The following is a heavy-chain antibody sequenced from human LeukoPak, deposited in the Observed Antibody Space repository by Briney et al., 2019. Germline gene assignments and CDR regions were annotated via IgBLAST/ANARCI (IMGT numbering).Heavy chain of an antibody. CDR3: ARLQLGDFDY. D-gene: IGHD1-1*01. CDR1: GGSISNYY. CDR2: IYYSGTT. V-gene: IGHV4-59*01. J-gene: IGHJ4*02. Sequence: SETLSLTCTVSGGSISNYYWNWIRQPPGKGLEWIGYIYYSGTTNYNPSLKSRVSMSVDTSKNQFSLKLSSVTAADTAVYYCARLQLGDFDYWGQGTLVTVSS.